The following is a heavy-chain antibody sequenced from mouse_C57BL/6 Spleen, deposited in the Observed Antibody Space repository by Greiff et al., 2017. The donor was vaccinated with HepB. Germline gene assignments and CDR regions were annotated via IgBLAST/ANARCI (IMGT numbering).Heavy chain of an antibody. CDR2: INPSNGGT. CDR1: GYTFTSYW. Sequence: QVQLQQSGTELVKPGASVKLSCKASGYTFTSYWMHWVKQRPGQGLEWIGNINPSNGGTNYNEKFKSKATLTVDKSSSTAYMQLSSLTSEDSAVYYCAREGDYDVGWYFDVWGTGTTVTVSS. D-gene: IGHD2-4*01. CDR3: AREGDYDVGWYFDV. J-gene: IGHJ1*03. V-gene: IGHV1-53*01.